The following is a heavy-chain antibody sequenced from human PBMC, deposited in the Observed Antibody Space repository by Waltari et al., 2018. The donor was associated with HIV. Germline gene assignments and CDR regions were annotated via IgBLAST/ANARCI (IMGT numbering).Heavy chain of an antibody. Sequence: QVQLQQWGAGLLKPSETLSRTCAVYGGSFSGYYWSWIRQSPGKGLEWIGEINHSGSTNYNPSLKSRISISVDTSKKQFSLKLSSVTAADTAVYYCARGRARGMIYYFDYWGQGTLVTVSS. V-gene: IGHV4-34*02. CDR2: INHSGST. J-gene: IGHJ4*02. CDR1: GGSFSGYY. CDR3: ARGRARGMIYYFDY. D-gene: IGHD3-16*01.